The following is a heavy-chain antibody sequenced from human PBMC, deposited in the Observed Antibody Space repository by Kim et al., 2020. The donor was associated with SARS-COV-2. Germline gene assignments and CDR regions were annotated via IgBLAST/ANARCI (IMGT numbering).Heavy chain of an antibody. Sequence: NGNTNYAQKLQGRVTMTTDTSTSTAYMELRSLRSDDTAVYYCATLDAFDIWGQGSMVTVSS. CDR3: ATLDAFDI. CDR2: NGNT. J-gene: IGHJ3*02. V-gene: IGHV1-18*01.